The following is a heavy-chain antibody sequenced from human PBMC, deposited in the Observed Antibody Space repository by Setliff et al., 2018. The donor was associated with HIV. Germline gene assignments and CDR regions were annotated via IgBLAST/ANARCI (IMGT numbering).Heavy chain of an antibody. CDR2: IFPGGAT. Sequence: SETLSLTCSVSGVSISSYYWSWIRHSPGKGLEWIGIIFPGGATNYNPSLTSRVTISVDTSKNHLFLKLTSVTTADTAVYYCAAFFVTPMTTQDFWGQGTLVTVSS. CDR1: GVSISSYY. V-gene: IGHV4-59*01. J-gene: IGHJ4*02. CDR3: AAFFVTPMTTQDF. D-gene: IGHD4-4*01.